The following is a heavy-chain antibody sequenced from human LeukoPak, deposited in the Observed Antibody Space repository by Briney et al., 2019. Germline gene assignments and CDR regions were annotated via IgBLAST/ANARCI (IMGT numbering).Heavy chain of an antibody. Sequence: GGSLRLSCSASGFTFSNFAMHWVRQAPGKGLQYVSAISSDGSSTYYADSVKGRFTISRDNSKNTLYLQISSLRAEDTAVYYCVKGRFGGVSWFDPWGRGTLVTVSS. CDR3: VKGRFGGVSWFDP. CDR2: ISSDGSST. CDR1: GFTFSNFA. V-gene: IGHV3-64D*06. J-gene: IGHJ5*02. D-gene: IGHD3-16*01.